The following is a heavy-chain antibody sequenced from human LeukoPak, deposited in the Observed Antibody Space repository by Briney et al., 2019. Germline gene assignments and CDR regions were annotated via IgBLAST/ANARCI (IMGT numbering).Heavy chain of an antibody. J-gene: IGHJ3*02. V-gene: IGHV3-48*02. Sequence: PGGSMRLSCAGTGFTFSSYSMNWVRQAPGKGLEWVSYISGSSSIIYNADSVKGRFTISRDNAKNSLYLQMNSLRDEDTAMYYCARVDGGFDIWGQGPMVTVSS. CDR3: ARVDGGFDI. CDR2: ISGSSSII. CDR1: GFTFSSYS.